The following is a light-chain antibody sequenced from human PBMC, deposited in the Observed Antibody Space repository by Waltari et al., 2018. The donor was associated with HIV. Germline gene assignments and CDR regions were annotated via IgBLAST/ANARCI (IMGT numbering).Light chain of an antibody. Sequence: DIQMTQSPSSLSASVGDRVTITCRASQSISSYLNWYQQKPGKAPKLLIYAASSLQSGVPSRFSGSGSGTDFTLTISSLQPEDFAEYHCQQSYTTPYSFGQGTKLAIK. V-gene: IGKV1-39*01. CDR3: QQSYTTPYS. CDR2: AAS. CDR1: QSISSY. J-gene: IGKJ2*03.